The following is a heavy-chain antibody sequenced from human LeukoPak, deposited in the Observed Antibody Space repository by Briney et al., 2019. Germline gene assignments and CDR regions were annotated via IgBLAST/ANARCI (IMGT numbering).Heavy chain of an antibody. Sequence: AGGSLRLSCAASGFTVSSNYMSWVRQAPGEGLEWVSVIYSGGSTYYADSVKGRFTISRDNSKNTLYLQMNSLRAEDTAVYYCARGGDGYNPGYFDYWGQGTLVTVSS. CDR2: IYSGGST. CDR1: GFTVSSNY. D-gene: IGHD5-24*01. V-gene: IGHV3-53*01. CDR3: ARGGDGYNPGYFDY. J-gene: IGHJ4*02.